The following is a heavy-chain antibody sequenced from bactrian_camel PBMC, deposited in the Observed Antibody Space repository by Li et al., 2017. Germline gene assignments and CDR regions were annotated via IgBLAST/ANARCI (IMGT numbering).Heavy chain of an antibody. V-gene: IGHV3S53*01. CDR3: AARLFTYCSDGYRSFSY. J-gene: IGHJ6*01. CDR2: IDGVGAT. CDR1: GYAYGDGC. Sequence: QLVESGGGSVQAGGSLRLSCVYSGYAYGDGCMAWFRQAPGEEREGVAVIDGVGATTYADSVKGRFTISKDNAKNTLYLQMNNLKPEDTAMYYCAARLFTYCSDGYRSFSYWGQGTQVTVSS. D-gene: IGHD2*01.